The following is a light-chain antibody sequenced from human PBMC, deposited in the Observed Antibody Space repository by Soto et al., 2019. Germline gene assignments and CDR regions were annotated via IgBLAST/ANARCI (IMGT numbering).Light chain of an antibody. CDR1: QSISGY. CDR2: DAS. V-gene: IGKV3-11*01. Sequence: EIVLTQSPATLSLSPGERAALSCRASQSISGYLPWYQQKPGQAPRLLIYDASNRATGIPARFSGSGSGTDFTLTINSLEPEDFAVYYCQQRSNWPPGYTFGQGTKLEMK. J-gene: IGKJ2*01. CDR3: QQRSNWPPGYT.